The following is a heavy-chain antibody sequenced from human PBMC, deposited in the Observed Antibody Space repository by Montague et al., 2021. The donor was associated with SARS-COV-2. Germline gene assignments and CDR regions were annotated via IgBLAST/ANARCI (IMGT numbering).Heavy chain of an antibody. D-gene: IGHD1-20*01. Sequence: SETLSLTCTVSGGSISSSSYYWGWIRQPPGKGLEWIGSIYYSGSTYYNPSLKSRVTISVDTSKNQFSLKLSSVTAAGTAVYYCARDQGYNWSYYYYYGMDVWGQGTTVTVSS. J-gene: IGHJ6*02. CDR3: ARDQGYNWSYYYYYGMDV. CDR1: GGSISSSSYY. V-gene: IGHV4-39*07. CDR2: IYYSGST.